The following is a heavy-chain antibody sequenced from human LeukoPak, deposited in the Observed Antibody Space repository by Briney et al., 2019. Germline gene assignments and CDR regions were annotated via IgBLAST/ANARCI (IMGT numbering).Heavy chain of an antibody. D-gene: IGHD6-13*01. V-gene: IGHV1-69*06. CDR2: IIAIFGTA. CDR1: RGTFSSYA. J-gene: IGHJ3*02. Sequence: SVKVSCKASRGTFSSYAISWVRQAPGQGLEWMGGIIAIFGTANYAQKFQGRVTIPADNSKSTDYMHLSSLRSEDTAVYYCARVKDSISWYPYHTFEIWGQGTMCTVSS. CDR3: ARVKDSISWYPYHTFEI.